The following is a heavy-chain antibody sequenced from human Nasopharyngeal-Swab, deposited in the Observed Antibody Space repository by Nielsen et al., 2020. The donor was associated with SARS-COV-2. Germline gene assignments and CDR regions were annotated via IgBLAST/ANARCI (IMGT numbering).Heavy chain of an antibody. J-gene: IGHJ6*02. CDR1: GASISSGGYY. V-gene: IGHV4-31*03. CDR2: LYYSGST. D-gene: IGHD3-3*01. CDR3: ARDSSVSIFGVVTSYGMDV. Sequence: FTVSGASISSGGYYWSWIRQHPGKGLEWIGYLYYSGSTYYNPSLKSRGTISVDTSKNQFSLKLNSVTAADTAVYYCARDSSVSIFGVVTSYGMDVWGQGTTVTVSS.